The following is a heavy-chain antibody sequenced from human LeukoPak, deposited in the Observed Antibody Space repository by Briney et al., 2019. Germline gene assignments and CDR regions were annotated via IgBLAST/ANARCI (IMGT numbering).Heavy chain of an antibody. J-gene: IGHJ4*02. Sequence: PSETLSLPCTVSGGSISSYYWSWIRQPPGKGLEWIGYINYSGSTNYNPSLKSRVTISVDTSKNQFSLKLSSVTAADTAVYHCASTGETYSSGWYFGYWGQGTLVTVSS. CDR3: ASTGETYSSGWYFGY. D-gene: IGHD6-19*01. V-gene: IGHV4-59*01. CDR1: GGSISSYY. CDR2: INYSGST.